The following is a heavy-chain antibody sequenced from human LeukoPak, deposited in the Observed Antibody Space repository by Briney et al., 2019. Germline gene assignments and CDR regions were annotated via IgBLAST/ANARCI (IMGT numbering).Heavy chain of an antibody. J-gene: IGHJ3*02. CDR2: IYYSGST. CDR1: GGSISSYY. Sequence: SETLSLTCTVSGGSISSYYWSWIRQPPGKGLEWIGYIYYSGSTNYNPSLKTRITISVDTSKNQFSLKLTSVTAADTAVYYCASHYRYAFDNWGQGTLVTVSS. V-gene: IGHV4-59*08. D-gene: IGHD3-16*02. CDR3: ASHYRYAFDN.